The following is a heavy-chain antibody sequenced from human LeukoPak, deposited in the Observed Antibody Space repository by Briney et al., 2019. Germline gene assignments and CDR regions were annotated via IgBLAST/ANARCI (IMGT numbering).Heavy chain of an antibody. CDR1: GFTVSSNY. J-gene: IGHJ4*02. CDR2: IYSGGGT. D-gene: IGHD2-15*01. Sequence: GGSLRLSCAASGFTVSSNYMSWVRQAPGKGLEWVSVIYSGGGTYYADSVKGRFTISRDNSKNTLYLQMNSLRAEDTAVYYCARGSGHPYYFDYWGQGTLVTVSS. CDR3: ARGSGHPYYFDY. V-gene: IGHV3-66*01.